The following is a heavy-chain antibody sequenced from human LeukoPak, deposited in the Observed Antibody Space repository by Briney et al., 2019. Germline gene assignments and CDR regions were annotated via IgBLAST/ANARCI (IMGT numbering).Heavy chain of an antibody. D-gene: IGHD2/OR15-2a*01. CDR1: GFTVSSNY. J-gene: IGHJ4*02. CDR3: SRDGGFLYYFDY. V-gene: IGHV3-22*01. Sequence: GGSLRLSCAASGFTVSSNYMSWVRQAPGKGLEWVAFRSKAYGGTTEYAASVKGRFTISRDDSKSIAYLQMNSLKTEDTAVYYCSRDGGFLYYFDYWGQGTLVTVSS. CDR2: RSKAYGGTT.